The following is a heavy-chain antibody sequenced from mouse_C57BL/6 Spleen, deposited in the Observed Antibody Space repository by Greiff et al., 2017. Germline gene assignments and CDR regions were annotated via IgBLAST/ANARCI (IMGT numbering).Heavy chain of an antibody. V-gene: IGHV1-42*01. Sequence: VQLQQSGPELVKPGASVKISCKASGYSFTGYYMNWVTQSPEKSLEWIGEINPSTGGTTYNQKFKAKATLTVDKSSSTAYLQLKSLTSEDSAVYYCSRRPIYDGYFYFDYWGQGTTLTVSS. CDR1: GYSFTGYY. D-gene: IGHD2-3*01. CDR2: INPSTGGT. J-gene: IGHJ2*01. CDR3: SRRPIYDGYFYFDY.